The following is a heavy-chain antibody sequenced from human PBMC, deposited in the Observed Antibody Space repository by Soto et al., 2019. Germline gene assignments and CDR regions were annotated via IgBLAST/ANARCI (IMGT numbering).Heavy chain of an antibody. CDR3: TRDYSSDYFDF. CDR2: TYYRSKWFN. CDR1: GDSVSRNNAG. V-gene: IGHV6-1*01. Sequence: PSQTLSLTCAISGDSVSRNNAGWNWIRQSPSRGLEWLGRTYYRSKWFNDYAVSVKSRITINPDTSENQFSLQLNSVTPEDTAVYYCTRDYSSDYFDFWGQGTPVTVSS. D-gene: IGHD1-26*01. J-gene: IGHJ4*02.